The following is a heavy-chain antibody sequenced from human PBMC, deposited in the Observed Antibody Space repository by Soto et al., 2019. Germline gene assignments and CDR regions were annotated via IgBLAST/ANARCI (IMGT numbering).Heavy chain of an antibody. Sequence: SHTLSLTCAISGDSGSSNSAAWYWISPSPSRGLEWLGRTYYRSKLYNDYAVSVKSRITINPDTSKNQFSLQLNSVTPEDTAVYYCARDLEYSSSAANWFDPWGQGTLVTVSS. J-gene: IGHJ5*02. D-gene: IGHD6-6*01. CDR2: TYYRSKLYN. CDR1: GDSGSSNSAA. CDR3: ARDLEYSSSAANWFDP. V-gene: IGHV6-1*01.